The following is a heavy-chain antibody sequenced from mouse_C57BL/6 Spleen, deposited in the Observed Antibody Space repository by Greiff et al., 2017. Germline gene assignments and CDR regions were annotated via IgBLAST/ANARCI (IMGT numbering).Heavy chain of an antibody. CDR2: IYPGSGST. Sequence: QVQLKQPGAELVKPGASVKMSCKASGYTFTSYWITWVKQRPGQGLEWIGDIYPGSGSTNYNEKFKSKATLTVDTSSSTAYMQLSSLTSEDSAVYYCAKVEGYDDAMDYWGQGTSVTVSS. V-gene: IGHV1-55*01. J-gene: IGHJ4*01. CDR3: AKVEGYDDAMDY. CDR1: GYTFTSYW. D-gene: IGHD2-2*01.